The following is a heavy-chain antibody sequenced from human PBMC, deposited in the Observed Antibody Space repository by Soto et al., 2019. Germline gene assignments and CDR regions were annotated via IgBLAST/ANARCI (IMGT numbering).Heavy chain of an antibody. D-gene: IGHD2-15*01. CDR3: ARQVGLGRVFDY. J-gene: IGHJ4*02. CDR2: TYYRSKWYN. V-gene: IGHV6-1*01. CDR1: GGSVSSNSAA. Sequence: SQTLSLTCVSSGGSVSSNSAAWNWIRKSPSRGLEWLGRTYYRSKWYNDYAVSVKSRITINPDTSKNQFSLQLNSVTPEDTAVNYCARQVGLGRVFDYWGQGTLVTV.